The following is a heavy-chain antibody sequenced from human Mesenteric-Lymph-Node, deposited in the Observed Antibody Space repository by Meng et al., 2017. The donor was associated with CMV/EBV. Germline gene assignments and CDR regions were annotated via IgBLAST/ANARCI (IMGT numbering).Heavy chain of an antibody. CDR2: ISSSGDGGTI. CDR1: GFTFNSHE. CDR3: ARAQTYYDFWSGRPQYYFDY. V-gene: IGHV3-48*03. D-gene: IGHD3-3*01. J-gene: IGHJ4*02. Sequence: GESLKISCAASGFTFNSHEMNWVRQAPGKGLEWISYISSSGDGGTIYYADSVEGRFTISRDNAENSLFLQMNSLRVEDTAVYYCARAQTYYDFWSGRPQYYFDYWGQGTLVTVSS.